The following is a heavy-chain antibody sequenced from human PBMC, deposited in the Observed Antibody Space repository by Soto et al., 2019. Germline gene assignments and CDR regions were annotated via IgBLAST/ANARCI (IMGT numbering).Heavy chain of an antibody. V-gene: IGHV3-30-3*01. CDR3: ARDIWWEPGVDAFHI. Sequence: QVQLVESGGGVVQPGRSLRLSCAASGFTFNFFAMHWVRQAPGKGLEWVAAVSKDGSNTYYADSVKGRFTISRDNPKNTLYLQMNSLRLEDTAVYYCARDIWWEPGVDAFHIWGQGPMVTVSP. J-gene: IGHJ3*02. CDR2: VSKDGSNT. CDR1: GFTFNFFA. D-gene: IGHD1-26*01.